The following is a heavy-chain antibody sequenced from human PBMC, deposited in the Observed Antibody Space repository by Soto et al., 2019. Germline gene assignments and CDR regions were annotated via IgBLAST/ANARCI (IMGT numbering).Heavy chain of an antibody. CDR1: CGSISSGGYS. D-gene: IGHD5-12*01. V-gene: IGHV4-30-2*01. Sequence: PSETLSLTCAVSCGSISSGGYSWSWIRQPPGKGLEWLGYIYHSGSTFYSPSLKSRVTISVDRSKNHFSLKLNSVTAADTAMYYCARAGYSGYDLTFDYWGQGALVTVSS. CDR2: IYHSGST. CDR3: ARAGYSGYDLTFDY. J-gene: IGHJ4*02.